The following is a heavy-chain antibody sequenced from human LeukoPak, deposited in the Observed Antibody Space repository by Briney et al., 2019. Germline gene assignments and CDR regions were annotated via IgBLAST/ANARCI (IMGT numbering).Heavy chain of an antibody. CDR3: ARDREGLAYFDY. D-gene: IGHD3/OR15-3a*01. J-gene: IGHJ4*02. CDR1: GYTFTGKF. CDR2: IDPNSGGT. Sequence: ASVTVSCKASGYTFTGKFIHWVRQAPGQGLEWMGWIDPNSGGTDYAQKFRGRVTMTRDTSTSTAYMDLSSLISDDTAVYCCARDREGLAYFDYWGQGTLVTVSS. V-gene: IGHV1-2*02.